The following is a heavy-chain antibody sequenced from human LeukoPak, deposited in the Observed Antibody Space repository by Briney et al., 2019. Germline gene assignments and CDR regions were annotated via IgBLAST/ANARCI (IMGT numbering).Heavy chain of an antibody. CDR2: ISYDGSNK. CDR3: IRGWFDP. CDR1: GFTISGHA. Sequence: PGGSLRLSCVASGFTISGHAMSWVRQAPAKGPEWVAVISYDGSNKYYADSVKGRFTISRDNSKNTLYLQMNSLRAEDTAVYYCIRGWFDPWGQGTLVTVSS. V-gene: IGHV3-30*03. J-gene: IGHJ5*02.